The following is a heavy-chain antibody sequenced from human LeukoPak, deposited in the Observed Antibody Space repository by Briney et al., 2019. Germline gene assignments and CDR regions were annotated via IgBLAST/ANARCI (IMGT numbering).Heavy chain of an antibody. D-gene: IGHD5-12*01. CDR2: INWNGGST. CDR1: GFTFDGCG. V-gene: IGHV3-20*04. Sequence: GGSLRLSCAASGFTFDGCGMSWVRQAPGKGLEWVSGINWNGGSTGYADSVKGRFTISRDNAKNSLYLQMNSLRAEDTALYYCAGYSGYDSDPGAFDIWGQGTMVTVSS. J-gene: IGHJ3*02. CDR3: AGYSGYDSDPGAFDI.